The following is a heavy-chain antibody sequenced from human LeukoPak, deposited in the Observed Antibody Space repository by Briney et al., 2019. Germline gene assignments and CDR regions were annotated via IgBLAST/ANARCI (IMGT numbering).Heavy chain of an antibody. CDR2: ISGSGGSP. D-gene: IGHD3-10*01. Sequence: GGSLRLSCAASGFTSSRYAMSWVRQAPGKGLEWVSSISGSGGSPYYADSVKGRFTISRDNSKNTLYLQMNSLRVEDTALYYCAKERGSNLLQFDYWGQGTLVTVSS. CDR3: AKERGSNLLQFDY. CDR1: GFTSSRYA. J-gene: IGHJ4*02. V-gene: IGHV3-23*01.